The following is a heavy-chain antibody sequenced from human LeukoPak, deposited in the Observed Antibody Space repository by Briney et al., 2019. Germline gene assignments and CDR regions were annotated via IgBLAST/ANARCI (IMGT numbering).Heavy chain of an antibody. CDR1: GFTFSSYG. V-gene: IGHV3-23*01. CDR2: ISGSGVGT. J-gene: IGHJ3*02. Sequence: PGRSLRLSCAASGFTFSSYGMSWVRQAPGKGLEWVSAISGSGVGTYYADSVKGRFTISRDNSKNTLYLQMNSLRAEDTAVYYCAKGGSAGNDAFDIWGLGTMVTVSS. D-gene: IGHD1-1*01. CDR3: AKGGSAGNDAFDI.